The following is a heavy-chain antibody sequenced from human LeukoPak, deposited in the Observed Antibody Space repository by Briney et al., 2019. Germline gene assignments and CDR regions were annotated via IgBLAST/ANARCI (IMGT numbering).Heavy chain of an antibody. V-gene: IGHV5-51*01. J-gene: IGHJ4*02. CDR3: ARNPYSSSSYDY. D-gene: IGHD6-6*01. Sequence: PGESLKISCQGSGYSFTSFWIAWVRQMPGEGLEWMGIIYAGGSDTRYSPSFQGQSSISADKSISTAYLQWSSLKASDTAIYYCARNPYSSSSYDYWGQRTLVTVSP. CDR1: GYSFTSFW. CDR2: IYAGGSDT.